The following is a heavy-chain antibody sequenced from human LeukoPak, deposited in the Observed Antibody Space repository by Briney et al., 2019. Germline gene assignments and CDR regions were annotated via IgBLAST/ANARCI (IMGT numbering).Heavy chain of an antibody. CDR3: ARGRGGATTGFDH. D-gene: IGHD1-26*01. CDR2: INSNSGAR. V-gene: IGHV1-2*02. J-gene: IGHJ4*02. Sequence: ASVKLSCKASGYTFSDYYMHWVRQAPGQGLGAMRWINSNSGARNYARKFQGRVTFSRDNSISTAYMELSSLRSDDTAIYYCARGRGGATTGFDHWGQGTLVTVSS. CDR1: GYTFSDYY.